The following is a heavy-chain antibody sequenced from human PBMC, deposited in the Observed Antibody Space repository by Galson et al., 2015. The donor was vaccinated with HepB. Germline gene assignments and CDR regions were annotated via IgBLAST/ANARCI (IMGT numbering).Heavy chain of an antibody. V-gene: IGHV3-23*01. CDR2: VSGVADNT. J-gene: IGHJ4*02. Sequence: SLRLSCAASGFIFSNYAMSWVRQAPGTGLEWVSTVSGVADNTYYADSVRGRFTISRDNSKNTLSLQMNNLRAEDAAVYYCAKVGRVGYCSSSTCRPFFDYWGQGTLVTVSS. CDR1: GFIFSNYA. CDR3: AKVGRVGYCSSSTCRPFFDY. D-gene: IGHD2-2*01.